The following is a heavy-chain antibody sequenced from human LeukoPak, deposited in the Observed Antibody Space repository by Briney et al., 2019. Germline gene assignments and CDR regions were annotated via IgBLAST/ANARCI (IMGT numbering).Heavy chain of an antibody. D-gene: IGHD6-19*01. J-gene: IGHJ4*02. CDR1: GGSISNYY. Sequence: PSETLSLTCTVSGGSISNYYWSWIRQPPGKGLEWIGCFYHSRSTNYNPSLKSRVTTSVDTSKNQFSLRLSSVTAADTAVYYCASTQQWLAFDYWGQGILVTVSS. CDR2: FYHSRST. CDR3: ASTQQWLAFDY. V-gene: IGHV4-59*01.